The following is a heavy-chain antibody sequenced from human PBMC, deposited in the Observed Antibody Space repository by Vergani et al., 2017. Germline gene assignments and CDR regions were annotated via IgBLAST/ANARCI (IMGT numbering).Heavy chain of an antibody. D-gene: IGHD2-21*02. Sequence: QLQLQESGPGLVKPSETLSLTCTVSGGSISSSSYYWGWIRQPPGKGLEWIGSIYYSGRTYYNPSLKSRVTISVDTSKNQFSLKLSSVTDADTAVYYCARHLAYCGGDCYPYYYGMDVWGQGTTVTVSS. CDR1: GGSISSSSYY. CDR2: IYYSGRT. CDR3: ARHLAYCGGDCYPYYYGMDV. J-gene: IGHJ6*02. V-gene: IGHV4-39*01.